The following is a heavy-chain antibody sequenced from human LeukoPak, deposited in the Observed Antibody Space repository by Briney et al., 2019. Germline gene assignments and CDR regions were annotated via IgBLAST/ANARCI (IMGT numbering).Heavy chain of an antibody. V-gene: IGHV1-18*01. D-gene: IGHD3-22*01. Sequence: ASVKVSCKATGYTFTNYGISWVRRAPGQGLEWMGWISAYKGNTNYAQKLQGRVTMTTDTSTSTAYMELRSLRSDDTAVYYCERDEEDYVSSGTYDYWGQGTLVTVSS. CDR2: ISAYKGNT. CDR3: ERDEEDYVSSGTYDY. J-gene: IGHJ4*02. CDR1: GYTFTNYG.